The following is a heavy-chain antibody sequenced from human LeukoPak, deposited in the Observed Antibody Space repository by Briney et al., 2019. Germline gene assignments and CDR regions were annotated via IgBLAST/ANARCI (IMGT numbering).Heavy chain of an antibody. J-gene: IGHJ4*02. CDR2: IYHSGST. Sequence: PSETLSLTCTVSGYSISSGYYWGWIRQPPGKGLEWIGSIYHSGSTYYNPSLKSRVTISVDTSKNQFPLKLSSVTAADTAVYYCAARGRAHYYDSSGLNWGQGTLVTVSS. D-gene: IGHD3-22*01. V-gene: IGHV4-38-2*02. CDR1: GYSISSGYY. CDR3: AARGRAHYYDSSGLN.